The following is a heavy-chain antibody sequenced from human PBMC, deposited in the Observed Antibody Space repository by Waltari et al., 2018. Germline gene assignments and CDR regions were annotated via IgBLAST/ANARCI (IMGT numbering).Heavy chain of an antibody. D-gene: IGHD6-19*01. J-gene: IGHJ6*02. CDR2: ISVYNGNT. CDR3: AREEDRAVAGIYYYYGMDV. V-gene: IGHV1-18*01. CDR1: GYTFTSYG. Sequence: QVQLVQSGAEVKKPGASVKVSCKAAGYTFTSYGITWVRQAPGQGLEWMGWISVYNGNTNYAQNLQGRVTMTTDTSTSTAYMELRSLRSDDTAVYYCAREEDRAVAGIYYYYGMDVWGQGTTVTVSS.